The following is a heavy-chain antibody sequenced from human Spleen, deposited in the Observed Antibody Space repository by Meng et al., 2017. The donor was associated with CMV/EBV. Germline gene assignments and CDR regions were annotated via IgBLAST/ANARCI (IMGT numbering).Heavy chain of an antibody. J-gene: IGHJ5*02. V-gene: IGHV3-23*01. CDR2: ISGSGGST. CDR1: GFTFSSYA. Sequence: GESLKISCAASGFTFSSYAMSWVRQAPGKGQEWVSAISGSGGSTYYADSVKGRFTISRDNSKNTLYLQMNSLRAEDTAVYYCAKEGSFDAFDPWGQGTLVTVSS. CDR3: AKEGSFDAFDP.